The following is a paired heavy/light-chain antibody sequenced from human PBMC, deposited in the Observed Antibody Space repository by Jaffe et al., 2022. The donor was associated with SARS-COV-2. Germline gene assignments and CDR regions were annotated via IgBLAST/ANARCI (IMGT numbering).Heavy chain of an antibody. Sequence: QVQLVESGGGVAQPGRSLRLSCTASGFIFSSYAMHWVRQAPGKGLEWVAVISYDGSNEYYAESVKGRFTVSRDNSKSTLHLEVNSLRGEDTAVYYCARDHYASGPYNFDYWGQGTLLTVSS. CDR3: ARDHYASGPYNFDY. CDR1: GFIFSSYA. J-gene: IGHJ4*02. D-gene: IGHD2-2*01. V-gene: IGHV3-30*04. CDR2: ISYDGSNE.
Light chain of an antibody. CDR2: EVT. Sequence: QSALTQPPSASGSPGQSVIISCTGTRSDVGGYDYVSWYQQHPGKAPKLIIYEVTKRPSGVPDRFSGSKSGNTASLTVSGLQAEDEADYYCSSYTASHHILLFGGGTELTVL. J-gene: IGLJ2*01. CDR1: RSDVGGYDY. CDR3: SSYTASHHILL. V-gene: IGLV2-8*01.